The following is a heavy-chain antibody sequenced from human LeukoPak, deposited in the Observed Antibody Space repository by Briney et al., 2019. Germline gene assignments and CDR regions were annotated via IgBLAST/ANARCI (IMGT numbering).Heavy chain of an antibody. V-gene: IGHV3-7*01. D-gene: IGHD7-27*01. Sequence: GGSLRLSCAASGFTLRYYWMSWVRQAPGKRLEWVANIDENGSERSYVDSVRGRFTTSRDNAKNSVSLQMTSLRVDDTAIYYCARVKSVLGYYHGLDVWGQGTTVTVSS. J-gene: IGHJ6*02. CDR3: ARVKSVLGYYHGLDV. CDR1: GFTLRYYW. CDR2: IDENGSER.